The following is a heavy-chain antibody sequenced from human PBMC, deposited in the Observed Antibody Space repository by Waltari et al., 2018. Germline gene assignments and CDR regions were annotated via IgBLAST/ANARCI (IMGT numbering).Heavy chain of an antibody. J-gene: IGHJ4*02. CDR3: GSHILTGYFDY. Sequence: QLQLQESGPGLVKPSETLSLTCTVSGGSISSSSYYWGWIRQPPGKGLEWIGSIYYSGSTYYNPCLKSRVTISVDTSKNQFSLKLSSVTAADTAVYYCGSHILTGYFDYWGQGTLVTVSS. CDR1: GGSISSSSYY. D-gene: IGHD3-9*01. CDR2: IYYSGST. V-gene: IGHV4-39*01.